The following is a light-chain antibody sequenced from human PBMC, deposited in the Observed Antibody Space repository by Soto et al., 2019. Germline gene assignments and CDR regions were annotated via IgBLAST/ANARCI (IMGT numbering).Light chain of an antibody. CDR1: QTISSW. J-gene: IGKJ5*01. CDR2: DAS. CDR3: QQYHSSSIT. Sequence: IQMTQSPASLSAPVGDRVTITCRASQTISSWLAWYQQKPGKAPTLLIYDASTLERGVPSRFSGTGSGTEFTLSIDSLQPDDFATYYCQQYHSSSITFGQGTRLEIK. V-gene: IGKV1-5*01.